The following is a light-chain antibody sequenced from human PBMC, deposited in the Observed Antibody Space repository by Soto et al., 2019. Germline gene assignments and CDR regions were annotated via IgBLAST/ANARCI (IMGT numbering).Light chain of an antibody. CDR3: QSYDTSLSGYV. CDR2: TNT. CDR1: SSNIGAGHD. Sequence: QSVLTQPPSVSGDPGQRVTVSCTGSSSNIGAGHDVPWYQHLPGTAPTLLIYTNTNRPSGGPDRFSGSKSGTAASLAINGLQAEYEADYYCQSYDTSLSGYVFGTGTKAPS. J-gene: IGLJ1*01. V-gene: IGLV1-40*01.